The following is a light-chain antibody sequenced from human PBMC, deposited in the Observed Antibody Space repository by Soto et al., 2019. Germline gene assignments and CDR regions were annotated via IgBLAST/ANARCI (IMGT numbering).Light chain of an antibody. CDR1: SRDVGGYNY. J-gene: IGLJ1*01. CDR3: SSYTTSNTRQIV. V-gene: IGLV2-14*03. Sequence: QSALTQPDSVSGSPGQSITISCTGTSRDVGGYNYVSWYQHHPGKAPKLLIYDVSNRPSGVSNRFSGSKSDNTASLTISGLQPEDEADFYCSSYTTSNTRQIVFGTGTKVTVL. CDR2: DVS.